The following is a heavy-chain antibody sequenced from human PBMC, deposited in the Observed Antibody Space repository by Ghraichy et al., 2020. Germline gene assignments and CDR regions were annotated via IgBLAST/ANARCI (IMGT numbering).Heavy chain of an antibody. V-gene: IGHV4-4*07. CDR3: ARASYSSGWYYEDYFDY. J-gene: IGHJ4*02. CDR2: IYTSGST. Sequence: SETLSLTCTVSGGSISSYYWSWIRQPAGKGLEWIGRIYTSGSTNYNPSLKSRVTMSVDTSKNQFSLKLSSVTAADTAVYYCARASYSSGWYYEDYFDYWGQGTLVTVSS. D-gene: IGHD6-19*01. CDR1: GGSISSYY.